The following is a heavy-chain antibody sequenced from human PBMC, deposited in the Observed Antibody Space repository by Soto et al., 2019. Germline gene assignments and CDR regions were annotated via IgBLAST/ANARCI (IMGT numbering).Heavy chain of an antibody. Sequence: SETLSLTCTVSGGSISSGDYYWSWIRQPPGKGLEWIGYIYYSGSTYYNPSLKSRVTISVDTSKNQFSLKLSSVTAADTAVYYCARAGYYYDSSGYLDYWGQGTLVTVS. J-gene: IGHJ4*02. D-gene: IGHD3-22*01. CDR3: ARAGYYYDSSGYLDY. V-gene: IGHV4-30-4*01. CDR2: IYYSGST. CDR1: GGSISSGDYY.